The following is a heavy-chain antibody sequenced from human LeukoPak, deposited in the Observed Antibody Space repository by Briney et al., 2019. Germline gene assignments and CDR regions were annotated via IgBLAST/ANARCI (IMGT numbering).Heavy chain of an antibody. D-gene: IGHD3-10*01. V-gene: IGHV4-4*07. Sequence: SETLSLTCTVSGGSISSYYWSWIRQPAGKGLEWIGRIYTSGSTNYNPSLKSRFTMSVDTSKNQFSLKLSSVTAADTAVYYCARCLDYGSGSYYNGNWFDPWGQGTLVTVSS. CDR2: IYTSGST. CDR1: GGSISSYY. J-gene: IGHJ5*02. CDR3: ARCLDYGSGSYYNGNWFDP.